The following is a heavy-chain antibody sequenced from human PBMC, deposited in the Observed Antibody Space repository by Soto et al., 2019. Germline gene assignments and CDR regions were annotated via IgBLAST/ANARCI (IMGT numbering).Heavy chain of an antibody. J-gene: IGHJ5*02. CDR2: IYHSGST. Sequence: PSETLSLTCAVSGGSISSGGYSWSWIRQPPGKGLEWIGYIYHSGSTYYNPSLKSRVTISVDRSKNQFSLKLSSVTTADTAVYYCARVTREGGSHKSAYNWFDPWGQGTLVTVSS. CDR1: GGSISSGGYS. V-gene: IGHV4-30-2*01. CDR3: ARVTREGGSHKSAYNWFDP. D-gene: IGHD2-15*01.